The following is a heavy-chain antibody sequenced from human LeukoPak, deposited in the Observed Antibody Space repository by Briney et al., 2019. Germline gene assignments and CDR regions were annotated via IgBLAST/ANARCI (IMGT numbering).Heavy chain of an antibody. CDR1: GFTFSSYA. CDR3: ARSHGDFYYFDY. J-gene: IGHJ4*02. Sequence: GGSLRLSCAASGFTFSSYAMHWVRQAPGKGLEWVAVISYDGSNKYYADSVKGRFTISRDNSKNTLYLQMNSLRDEDTAVYYCARSHGDFYYFDYWGQGTLVTVSS. D-gene: IGHD4-17*01. CDR2: ISYDGSNK. V-gene: IGHV3-30-3*01.